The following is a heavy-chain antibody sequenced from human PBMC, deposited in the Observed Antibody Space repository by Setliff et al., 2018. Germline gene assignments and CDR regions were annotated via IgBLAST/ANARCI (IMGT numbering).Heavy chain of an antibody. J-gene: IGHJ4*02. CDR1: GGSISSGGFY. Sequence: SEILSLTCSVSGGSISSGGFYWSWIRQSAGRGLEWIGHFHTGGATDYNLSLKSRVTISLDSSKNQFSLRLSSVTAADAAVYFCARESATIGEFPLYYFDKWGQGIPVTVSS. CDR3: ARESATIGEFPLYYFDK. V-gene: IGHV4-61*09. D-gene: IGHD3-10*01. CDR2: FHTGGAT.